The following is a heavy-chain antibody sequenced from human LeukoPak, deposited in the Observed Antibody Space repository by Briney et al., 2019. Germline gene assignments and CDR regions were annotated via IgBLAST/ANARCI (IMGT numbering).Heavy chain of an antibody. CDR2: VVGGGTT. V-gene: IGHV3-23*01. CDR1: RFTFSTFA. CDR3: AKDLHYNDGRWEFDP. D-gene: IGHD5-24*01. J-gene: IGHJ5*02. Sequence: GGSLRLSCAASRFTFSTFAMTWVRQAPGKGLEWVSGVVGGGTTYYADSVKGRFTLSKDNSKKTVYFQMNSLRVEDTAIYYCAKDLHYNDGRWEFDPWGQGTLVTVSS.